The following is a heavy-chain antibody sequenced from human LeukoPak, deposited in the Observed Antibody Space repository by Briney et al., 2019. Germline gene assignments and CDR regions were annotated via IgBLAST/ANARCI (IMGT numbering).Heavy chain of an antibody. V-gene: IGHV3-21*01. CDR2: ITTSSSHI. Sequence: PGGSLTLSCAASGFIFSSYSMNWVRQAPAKGLEWVSTITTSSSHIYYADSVKGRFTISRDNAKNSLYLQMNSLRAEDTAVYYCARGCSDGVCYRDYWGQGTPVTVSS. CDR3: ARGCSDGVCYRDY. J-gene: IGHJ4*02. CDR1: GFIFSSYS. D-gene: IGHD2-8*01.